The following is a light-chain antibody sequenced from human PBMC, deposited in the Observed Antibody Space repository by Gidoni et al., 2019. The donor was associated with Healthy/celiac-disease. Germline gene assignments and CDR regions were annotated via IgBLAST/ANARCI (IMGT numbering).Light chain of an antibody. CDR2: DAS. CDR1: QSVSSY. Sequence: EILLTQSPATLSLSPGERATLSCRASQSVSSYLAWSQQKPGQAPRLLIYDASNRATGIPARFSGSGSGTDFTLTISSLEPEDFAVYYCQQRSNWPSLTFGGGTKVEIK. V-gene: IGKV3-11*01. J-gene: IGKJ4*01. CDR3: QQRSNWPSLT.